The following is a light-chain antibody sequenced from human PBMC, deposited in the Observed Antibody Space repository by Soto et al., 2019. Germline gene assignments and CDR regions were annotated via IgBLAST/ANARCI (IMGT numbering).Light chain of an antibody. CDR3: QQYNYGGT. J-gene: IGKJ1*01. CDR2: GAS. CDR1: QTVGTN. V-gene: IGKV3-15*01. Sequence: EIVMTQSPVILSVSPGERATLSCRASQTVGTNLAWYQQKPCQAPRLLIYGASTRATGIPARFSGSGSGTEFTLTISSLQSEDFAVYYWQQYNYGGTFGQGTKLDIK.